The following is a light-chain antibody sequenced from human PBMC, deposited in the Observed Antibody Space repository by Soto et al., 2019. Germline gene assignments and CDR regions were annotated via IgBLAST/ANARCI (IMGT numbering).Light chain of an antibody. CDR1: QIITSN. Sequence: EIVMTQSPATLSVSPGERATLSCRASQIITSNLAWYQQKPGQAPRLLIYAASTRATGVPARFSGSGFGTEFTLTISSLQSGDFAVYYCKQYNNWPSFTFGQGTKLELK. V-gene: IGKV3-15*01. J-gene: IGKJ2*01. CDR2: AAS. CDR3: KQYNNWPSFT.